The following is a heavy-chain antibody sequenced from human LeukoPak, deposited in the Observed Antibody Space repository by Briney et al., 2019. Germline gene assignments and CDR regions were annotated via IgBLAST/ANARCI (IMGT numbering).Heavy chain of an antibody. Sequence: SETLSLTCTVSGGSISSSNWWSWVRQPPGKGLEWIGSIYYSGSTYYNPSLKSRVTISVDTSKNQFSLKLSSVTAADTAVYYCARDKGYYDSSGYTPWGQGTLVTVSS. CDR1: GGSISSSNW. J-gene: IGHJ5*02. V-gene: IGHV4-4*02. D-gene: IGHD3-22*01. CDR3: ARDKGYYDSSGYTP. CDR2: IYYSGST.